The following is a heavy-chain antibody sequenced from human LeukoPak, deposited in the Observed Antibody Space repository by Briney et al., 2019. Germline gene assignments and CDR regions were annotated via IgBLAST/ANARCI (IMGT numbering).Heavy chain of an antibody. CDR1: GFTVSSNY. J-gene: IGHJ5*02. Sequence: PGGSLRLSCADSGFTVSSNYMSWVRQAPGKGLEWVSVIYSGGSTYYADSVKGRFSISRDNSKNTLYLQMNSLRAEDTAVYYCARVPNYGSGSGFDPWGQGTLVTVSS. CDR3: ARVPNYGSGSGFDP. V-gene: IGHV3-53*01. CDR2: IYSGGST. D-gene: IGHD3-10*01.